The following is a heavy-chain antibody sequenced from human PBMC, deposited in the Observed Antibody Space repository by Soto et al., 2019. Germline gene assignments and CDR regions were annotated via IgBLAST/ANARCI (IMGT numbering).Heavy chain of an antibody. CDR2: IWYDGSNK. CDR3: ARRDQTTYLHYYYYDGMDV. D-gene: IGHD1-7*01. Sequence: QVQLVESGGGVVQPGRSLRLSCAASGFTFSSYGMHWVRQAPGKGLEWVAVIWYDGSNKYYADSVKGRFTISRDNSKNTLYLQMNSLRAEDTAVYYCARRDQTTYLHYYYYDGMDVWGQGTTVTVSS. CDR1: GFTFSSYG. V-gene: IGHV3-33*01. J-gene: IGHJ6*02.